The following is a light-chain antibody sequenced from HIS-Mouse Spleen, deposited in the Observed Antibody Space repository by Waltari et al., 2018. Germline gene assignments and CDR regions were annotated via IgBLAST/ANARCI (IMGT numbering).Light chain of an antibody. CDR3: QVWDSSSDHPV. Sequence: SYVLTQPHPVSVAPGKTARITRVGNNLGSKRWHWYHQKPGQAPVLVADDDSDRPSGIPERFSGSNSGNTATLTISRVEAGDEADYYCQVWDSSSDHPVFGGGTKLTVL. J-gene: IGLJ2*01. V-gene: IGLV3-21*03. CDR2: DDS. CDR1: NLGSKR.